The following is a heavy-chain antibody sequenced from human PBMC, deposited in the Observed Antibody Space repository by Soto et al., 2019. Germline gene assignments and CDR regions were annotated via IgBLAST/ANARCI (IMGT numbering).Heavy chain of an antibody. CDR1: AFTFITYD. Sequence: ASVKLSCKAYAFTFITYDVIWVRQAAGEGLEWMGWMNSNNGNAGFAQKFRGRIKMTRKTSISTAYLELSSLRSDDSAVYFCARRKERSGPYYLDLWGQGTQVTVSS. CDR2: MNSNNGNA. J-gene: IGHJ4*02. D-gene: IGHD6-25*01. V-gene: IGHV1-8*01. CDR3: ARRKERSGPYYLDL.